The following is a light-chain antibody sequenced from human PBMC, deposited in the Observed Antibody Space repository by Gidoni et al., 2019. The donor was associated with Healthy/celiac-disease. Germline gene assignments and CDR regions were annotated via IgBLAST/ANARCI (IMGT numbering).Light chain of an antibody. J-gene: IGLJ3*02. CDR3: QSADSSGWV. CDR1: ALPKQY. Sequence: SYELTQPPSVSVSPGQTARITCSGDALPKQYAYWYKQKPGQGPVLVIFKDSDRPSGIPDRFSGSSSGTTVTLTISGFQAEDEADYYCQSADSSGWVFGGGTKLTVL. V-gene: IGLV3-25*03. CDR2: KDS.